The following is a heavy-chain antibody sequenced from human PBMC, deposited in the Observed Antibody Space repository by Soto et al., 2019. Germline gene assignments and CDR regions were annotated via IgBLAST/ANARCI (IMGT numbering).Heavy chain of an antibody. CDR2: ISAYNGNT. V-gene: IGHV1-18*04. CDR1: GYTFTSYG. CDR3: ARFSGGSYNTYYFYYGMDV. D-gene: IGHD2-15*01. J-gene: IGHJ6*02. Sequence: GASVKVSCKASGYTFTSYGISWVRQAPGQGLDWMGWISAYNGNTKYAQDLQGRVTMTTDTSTSTAYMELRSLRSDDTAMYYCARFSGGSYNTYYFYYGMDVCGQGTTVTVSS.